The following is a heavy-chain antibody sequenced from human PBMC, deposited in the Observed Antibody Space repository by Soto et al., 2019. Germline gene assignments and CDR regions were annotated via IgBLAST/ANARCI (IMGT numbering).Heavy chain of an antibody. J-gene: IGHJ6*02. Sequence: ASVKVSCKASGYTFTGYYMHWVRQAPGQGLEWMGWINPNSGGTNYAQKFQGRVTMTRDTSISTAYMELSRLRSDDTAVYYCAREDVKPSGPIYGMDVWGQGTTVTVSS. V-gene: IGHV1-2*02. CDR1: GYTFTGYY. CDR3: AREDVKPSGPIYGMDV. D-gene: IGHD3-16*02. CDR2: INPNSGGT.